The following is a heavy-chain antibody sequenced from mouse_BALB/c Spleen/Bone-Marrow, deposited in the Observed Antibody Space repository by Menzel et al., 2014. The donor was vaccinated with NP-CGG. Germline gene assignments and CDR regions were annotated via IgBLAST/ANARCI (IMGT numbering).Heavy chain of an antibody. V-gene: IGHV7-3*02. Sequence: EVQVVESGGGLVQPGGSLRLSCATSGFTFTDYYMSWVRRPPGKALEWLGFIRNKANGYTTEYSASVKGRFTISRDNSQSILYLQMNTLRAEDSATYYCARDIGLRLRFAYWGQGTLVTVSA. CDR1: GFTFTDYY. D-gene: IGHD1-2*01. J-gene: IGHJ3*01. CDR3: ARDIGLRLRFAY. CDR2: IRNKANGYTT.